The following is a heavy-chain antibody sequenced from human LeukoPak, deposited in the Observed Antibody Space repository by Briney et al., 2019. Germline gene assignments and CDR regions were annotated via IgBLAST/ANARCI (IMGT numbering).Heavy chain of an antibody. D-gene: IGHD1-26*01. CDR3: ARGKYGGSYYYFDY. J-gene: IGHJ4*02. CDR2: IYSGGST. Sequence: GGSLRLSCAASGFSVSSHYMSWVRQAPGKGLEWVSLIYSGGSTYYADSVKGRFTISRDNSKNTLYLQMNSLRAEDTAVYYCARGKYGGSYYYFDYWGQGTLVTVSS. V-gene: IGHV3-53*05. CDR1: GFSVSSHY.